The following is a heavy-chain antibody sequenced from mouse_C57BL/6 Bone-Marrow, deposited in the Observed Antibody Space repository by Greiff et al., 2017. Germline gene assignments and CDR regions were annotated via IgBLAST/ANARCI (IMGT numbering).Heavy chain of an antibody. D-gene: IGHD1-2*01. Sequence: QVQLQQPGAELVRPGTSVKLSCKASGYTFTSYWMHWVKQRPGQGLEWIGVIDPSDSYTNYTQKFKGKATLTVDTSSSTAYMQLSSLTSEDSAVYYCARLLRRWYFDVWGTGTTVTVSS. CDR2: IDPSDSYT. V-gene: IGHV1-59*01. J-gene: IGHJ1*03. CDR1: GYTFTSYW. CDR3: ARLLRRWYFDV.